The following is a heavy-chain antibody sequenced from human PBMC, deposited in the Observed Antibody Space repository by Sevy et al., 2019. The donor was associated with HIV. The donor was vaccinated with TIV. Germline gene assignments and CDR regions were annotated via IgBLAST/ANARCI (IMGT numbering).Heavy chain of an antibody. D-gene: IGHD5-12*01. CDR1: GFTFSDYW. CDR3: LRGGGGD. CDR2: INRDGSGK. J-gene: IGHJ4*02. V-gene: IGHV3-7*01. Sequence: GGSLRLSCEASGFTFSDYWMTWVRQAPGKGLEWVASINRDGSGKYYVDSVKGRFIISRHNVKKSLFLHMNTLRVEDTAVYYCLRGGGGDWGQETLVTVSS.